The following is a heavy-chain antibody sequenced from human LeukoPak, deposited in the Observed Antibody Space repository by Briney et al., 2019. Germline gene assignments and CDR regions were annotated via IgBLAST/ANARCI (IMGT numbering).Heavy chain of an antibody. CDR1: GGSISSSSYY. CDR2: IYYSGST. V-gene: IGHV4-39*01. D-gene: IGHD3-22*01. J-gene: IGHJ4*02. CDR3: ARLPPPYYYDSSGYGSDY. Sequence: SETLSLTCTVSGGSISSSSYYWGWIRQPPGKGLEWIGSIYYSGSTYYNPSLKSRVTISVDTSKNQFSLKLSSVTAADTAVYDCARLPPPYYYDSSGYGSDYWGQGTLVTVSS.